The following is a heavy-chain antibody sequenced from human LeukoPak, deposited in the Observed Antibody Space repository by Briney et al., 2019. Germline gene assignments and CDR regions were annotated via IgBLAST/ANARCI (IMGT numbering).Heavy chain of an antibody. Sequence: ASVKVSCKTSGYTFPIYGITWVRQAPGQGLEWMGWISTYNGDTDYAQNLQGRVTMTTDTSTATAYMELRSLRSDDTAVYFCARGGYYYDTSGYRFDYWGQGTLLTVS. V-gene: IGHV1-18*04. CDR3: ARGGYYYDTSGYRFDY. D-gene: IGHD3-22*01. CDR2: ISTYNGDT. CDR1: GYTFPIYG. J-gene: IGHJ4*02.